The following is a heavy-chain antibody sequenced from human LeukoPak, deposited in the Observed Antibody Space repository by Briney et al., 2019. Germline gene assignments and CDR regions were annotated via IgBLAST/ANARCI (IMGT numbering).Heavy chain of an antibody. CDR1: GFTFSSYR. J-gene: IGHJ4*02. Sequence: GGSLRLSCAASGFTFSSYRMNWVRQAPGKGLEWVSYISSSGSTIYYADSVKGRFTISRDNAKNSLYLQMNSLRAEDTAVYYCARDPPSSAAQLDYWGQGTLVTVSS. D-gene: IGHD6-13*01. V-gene: IGHV3-48*04. CDR3: ARDPPSSAAQLDY. CDR2: ISSSGSTI.